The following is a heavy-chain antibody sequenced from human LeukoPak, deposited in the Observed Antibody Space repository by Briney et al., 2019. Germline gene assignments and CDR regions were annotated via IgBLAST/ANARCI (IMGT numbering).Heavy chain of an antibody. CDR3: ARDLAAAGNFYYYYYGMDV. V-gene: IGHV3-33*01. CDR2: IWYDGSNK. D-gene: IGHD6-13*01. Sequence: GGSLRLSCAASGFTFSSYGMHWVRQAPGKGLEWVAVIWYDGSNKYYADSVKGRFTISRDNSKNTLYLQMNSLRAEDTAVYYCARDLAAAGNFYYYYYGMDVWGQGTTVTVSS. J-gene: IGHJ6*02. CDR1: GFTFSSYG.